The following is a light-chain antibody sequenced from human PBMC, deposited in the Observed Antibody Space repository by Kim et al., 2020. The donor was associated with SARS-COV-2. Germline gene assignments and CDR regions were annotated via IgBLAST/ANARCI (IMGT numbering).Light chain of an antibody. CDR3: QVWDSSSDVV. V-gene: IGLV3-21*04. CDR1: NIGSKS. Sequence: VAPGKTDRITCGGNNIGSKSVPWYQQKPGQAPVLVIYYDSDRPSGIPERFSGSNSGNTATLTISRVEAGDEADYYCQVWDSSSDVVFGGGTQLTVL. CDR2: YDS. J-gene: IGLJ2*01.